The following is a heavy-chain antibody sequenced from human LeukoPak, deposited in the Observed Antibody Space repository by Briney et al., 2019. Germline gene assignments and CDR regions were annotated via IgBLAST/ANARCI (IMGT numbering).Heavy chain of an antibody. CDR2: ISGSGGST. D-gene: IGHD3-22*01. CDR1: GFTFSSYA. V-gene: IGHV3-23*01. J-gene: IGHJ1*01. CDR3: AKDRESPYYYDSSGYFEYFQH. Sequence: PGGSLRLSCAASGFTFSSYAMSWVRQAPGKGLEWVSAISGSGGSTYYADSVKGRFTISRDNSKNTLYLQMNSLRAEDTAVYYCAKDRESPYYYDSSGYFEYFQHWGQGTLVIVSS.